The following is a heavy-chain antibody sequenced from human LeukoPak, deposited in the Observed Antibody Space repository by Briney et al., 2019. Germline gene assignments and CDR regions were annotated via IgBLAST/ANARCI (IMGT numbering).Heavy chain of an antibody. CDR1: GGSISSYY. Sequence: SETLSLTCTVSGGSISSYYWSWIRQPPGKGLEWIGYIYYSGSTNYNPSLKSRVTISVDTSKNQFSLRLSSVTAADTAVYYCARVVPPYYYYIDVWGKGTTVTVSS. D-gene: IGHD2-8*01. V-gene: IGHV4-59*08. CDR3: ARVVPPYYYYIDV. J-gene: IGHJ6*03. CDR2: IYYSGST.